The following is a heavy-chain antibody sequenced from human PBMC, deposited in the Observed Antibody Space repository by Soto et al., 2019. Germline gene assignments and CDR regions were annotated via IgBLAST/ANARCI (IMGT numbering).Heavy chain of an antibody. J-gene: IGHJ4*02. CDR2: INPSGGST. CDR3: ARVYCSGGSCYGNDY. CDR1: GYTFTTYY. Sequence: ASVKVSCKASGYTFTTYYMHWVRQAPGQGLEWMGIINPSGGSTSYAQKFQGRVTMTRDTSTSTVYMELSSLRSEDTAVYYCARVYCSGGSCYGNDYWGQGTLVTVSS. D-gene: IGHD2-15*01. V-gene: IGHV1-46*03.